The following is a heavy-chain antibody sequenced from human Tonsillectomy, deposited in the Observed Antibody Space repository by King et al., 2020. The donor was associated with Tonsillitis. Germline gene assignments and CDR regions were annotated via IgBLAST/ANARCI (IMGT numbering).Heavy chain of an antibody. CDR3: VRGPGSSVHKSAFDF. CDR2: IGYDGKDK. Sequence: VQLVESGGGVVQPGRSLRLSCAASGFAWTTYGMHWVRQAPGKGLEWVTIIGYDGKDKNFADSVKGRFTISRDNSKNTGYLQMDSLKDEDTAVYYCVRGPGSSVHKSAFDFWGQGTMVTVSS. CDR1: GFAWTTYG. D-gene: IGHD1-26*01. J-gene: IGHJ3*01. V-gene: IGHV3-33*01.